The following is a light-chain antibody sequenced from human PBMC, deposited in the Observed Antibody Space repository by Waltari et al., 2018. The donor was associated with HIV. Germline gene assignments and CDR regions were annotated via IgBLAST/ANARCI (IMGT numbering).Light chain of an antibody. CDR3: QQYGNTPRIT. J-gene: IGKJ5*01. Sequence: EIVLTQSPGTLSLSPGDRATLSCRASQTVSSNYLAWYQQKPGQAPRLLISGASRRATGIPDRFSGSGSGTDFTLTISRLEPEDFAVYYCQQYGNTPRITFGQGTRLEIK. CDR2: GAS. V-gene: IGKV3-20*01. CDR1: QTVSSNY.